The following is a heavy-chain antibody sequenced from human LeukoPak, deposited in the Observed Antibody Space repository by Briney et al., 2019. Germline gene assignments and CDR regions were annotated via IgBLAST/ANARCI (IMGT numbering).Heavy chain of an antibody. D-gene: IGHD3-10*01. CDR2: ISGSGGST. J-gene: IGHJ4*02. V-gene: IGHV3-23*01. CDR1: GFTFRSYA. CDR3: AKDRNYYGSGSYPLSDY. Sequence: GGSLRLSCAASGFTFRSYAMSWVRPAPRKGVEGVSAISGSGGSTYYEDSVKGRFTISRDNSKNTLYLQMNSLRAEDTAVYYCAKDRNYYGSGSYPLSDYWGQGTLVTVSS.